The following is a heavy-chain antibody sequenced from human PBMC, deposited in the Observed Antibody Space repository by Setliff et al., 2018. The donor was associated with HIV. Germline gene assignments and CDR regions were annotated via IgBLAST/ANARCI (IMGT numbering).Heavy chain of an antibody. CDR3: ARVIVVVTATQLDYYYVDV. V-gene: IGHV1-46*01. D-gene: IGHD2-21*02. CDR2: INPSGVTT. J-gene: IGHJ6*03. Sequence: GASVKVSCKASGYTFTSYYMHWVRQGPGQGLEWMGMINPSGVTTKYAQRFQGRVTITADESTSTAYMELSSLRSEDTAVYYCARVIVVVTATQLDYYYVDVWGKGTTVTVSS. CDR1: GYTFTSYY.